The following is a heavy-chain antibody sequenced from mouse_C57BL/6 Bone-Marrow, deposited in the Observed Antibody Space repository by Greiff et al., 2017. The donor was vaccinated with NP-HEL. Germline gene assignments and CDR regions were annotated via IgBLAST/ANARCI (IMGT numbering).Heavy chain of an antibody. J-gene: IGHJ3*01. Sequence: VQLKQSGAELVRPGASVKLSCTASGFNIKDDYMHWVKQRPEQGLEWIGWIDPENGDTEYASKFQGKATITADKSSNTAYLQLSSLTSEDTAVYYCTTTAYHYYGSSYGFAYWGQGTLVTVSA. CDR1: GFNIKDDY. CDR3: TTTAYHYYGSSYGFAY. D-gene: IGHD1-1*01. CDR2: IDPENGDT. V-gene: IGHV14-4*01.